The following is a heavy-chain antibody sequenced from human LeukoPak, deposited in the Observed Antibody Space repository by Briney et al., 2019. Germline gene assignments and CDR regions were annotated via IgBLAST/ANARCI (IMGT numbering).Heavy chain of an antibody. CDR3: ARLPYSNYVDY. CDR1: GGSISSSSYY. CDR2: IYYSGST. V-gene: IGHV4-39*07. J-gene: IGHJ4*02. D-gene: IGHD4-11*01. Sequence: ASETLSLTCTVSGGSISSSSYYWGWIRQPPGKGVEWIGSIYYSGSTYYNPSLKSRVTISVDTSKNQFSLKLSSVTAADTAVYYCARLPYSNYVDYWGQGTLVTVSS.